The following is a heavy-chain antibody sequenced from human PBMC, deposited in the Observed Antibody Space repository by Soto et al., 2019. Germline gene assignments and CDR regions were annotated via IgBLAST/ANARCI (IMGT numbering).Heavy chain of an antibody. Sequence: QVQLVESGGGVVQPGRSLRLSCAASGFTFSSYGMHWVRQAPGKGLEWVAVISYDGSNKYYADSVKGRFTISRDNSKNTLYLQMNGLRAEDTAGYYCAKEERTYDAFDIWGQGTMVTVSS. D-gene: IGHD1-1*01. J-gene: IGHJ3*02. CDR3: AKEERTYDAFDI. V-gene: IGHV3-30*18. CDR1: GFTFSSYG. CDR2: ISYDGSNK.